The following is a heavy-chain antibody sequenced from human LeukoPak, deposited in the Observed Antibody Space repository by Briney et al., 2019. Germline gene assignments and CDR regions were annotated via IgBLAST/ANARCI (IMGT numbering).Heavy chain of an antibody. CDR3: AKISTAVAGADY. D-gene: IGHD6-19*01. CDR2: IKQDESET. Sequence: PGGSLRLSCGAFGFTFSRSWMSWVRQVPGKGLEWVANIKQDESETYYVDSVKGRFTVSRDNTKNSLYLQMDSLRAEDTAVYYCAKISTAVAGADYGGQGTLVTVSS. CDR1: GFTFSRSW. J-gene: IGHJ4*02. V-gene: IGHV3-7*01.